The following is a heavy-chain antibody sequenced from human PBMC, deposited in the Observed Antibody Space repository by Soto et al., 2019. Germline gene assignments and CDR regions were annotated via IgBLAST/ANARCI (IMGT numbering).Heavy chain of an antibody. Sequence: SETLSLTCAVYGGSFSGYYWSWIRQPPGKGLEWIGEINHSGSTNYNPSLKSRVTISVDTSKNQFSLKLSSVTAADTAVYYCARGGAARPYYYYGMDVWGQGTTVTVS. CDR1: GGSFSGYY. J-gene: IGHJ6*02. CDR3: ARGGAARPYYYYGMDV. CDR2: INHSGST. D-gene: IGHD6-6*01. V-gene: IGHV4-34*01.